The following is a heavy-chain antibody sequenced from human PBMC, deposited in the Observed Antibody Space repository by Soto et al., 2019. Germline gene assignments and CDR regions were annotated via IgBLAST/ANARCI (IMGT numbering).Heavy chain of an antibody. J-gene: IGHJ4*02. CDR1: GYSFTSYW. D-gene: IGHD1-26*01. V-gene: IGHV5-51*01. CDR2: IYPGDSDT. CDR3: ASTLGSYYYYY. Sequence: SLKISCKGSGYSFTSYWIDWVRQMPGKGLEWMGIIYPGDSDTKYSPSFQGQVTISADKSISTAYLQWSSLKASDTAIYYCASTLGSYYYYYWGQGTLVTVSS.